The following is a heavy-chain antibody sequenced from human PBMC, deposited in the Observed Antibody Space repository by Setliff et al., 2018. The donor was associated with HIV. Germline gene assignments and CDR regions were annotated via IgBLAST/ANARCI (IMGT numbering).Heavy chain of an antibody. V-gene: IGHV4-4*02. Sequence: SETLSLTCVVSGGSISTSNWWSWVRQPPGKGLEWIGEIYHSGSTNYNSSLKSRVTISVDKSKNLFSLKLSSVTAADTAMYYCARGTWIQLSALALFDYWGQGTLVTVSS. J-gene: IGHJ4*02. CDR1: GGSISTSNW. CDR2: IYHSGST. CDR3: ARGTWIQLSALALFDY. D-gene: IGHD5-18*01.